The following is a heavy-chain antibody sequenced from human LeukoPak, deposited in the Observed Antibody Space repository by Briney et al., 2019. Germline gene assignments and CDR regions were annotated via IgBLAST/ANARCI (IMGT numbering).Heavy chain of an antibody. CDR1: GGSISSYY. CDR3: ARGYSGYEPFDY. J-gene: IGHJ4*02. CDR2: IYTSGST. Sequence: SETLSLTCTVSGGSISSYYWSWIRQPPGKGLEWIGYIYTSGSTNYNPSLKSQVTISVDTSKNQFSLKLSSVTAADTAVYYCARGYSGYEPFDYWGQGTLVTVSS. D-gene: IGHD5-12*01. V-gene: IGHV4-4*09.